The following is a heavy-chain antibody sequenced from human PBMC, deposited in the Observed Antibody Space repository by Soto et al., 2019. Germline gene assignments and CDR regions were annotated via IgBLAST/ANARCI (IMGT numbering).Heavy chain of an antibody. V-gene: IGHV4-39*01. J-gene: IGHJ6*02. CDR3: ARMVGVNGYGMDV. D-gene: IGHD3-22*01. CDR2: IDYSGST. CDR1: VGYISSISYY. Sequence: QLQLQESGPGLVKPSETLSLTCTVSVGYISSISYYWVWIRQPPGKGLEGIGSIDYSGSTYYNPSLKRRVTISGDTSKNQFAVKLSAVTAADTAVYYCARMVGVNGYGMDVWGQGTTVTVSS.